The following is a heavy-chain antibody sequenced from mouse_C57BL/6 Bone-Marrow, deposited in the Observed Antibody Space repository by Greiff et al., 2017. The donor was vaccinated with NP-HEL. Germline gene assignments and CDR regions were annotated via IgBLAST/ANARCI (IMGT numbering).Heavy chain of an antibody. CDR1: GYSITSGYY. CDR3: ARFYSLYYFDY. D-gene: IGHD2-3*01. Sequence: EVQRVESGPGLVKPSQSLSLTCSVTGYSITSGYYWNWIRQFPGNKLEWMGYISYDGSNNYNPSLKNRISITRDTSKNQFFLKLNSVTTEDTATYYCARFYSLYYFDYWGQGTTLTVSS. V-gene: IGHV3-6*01. J-gene: IGHJ2*01. CDR2: ISYDGSN.